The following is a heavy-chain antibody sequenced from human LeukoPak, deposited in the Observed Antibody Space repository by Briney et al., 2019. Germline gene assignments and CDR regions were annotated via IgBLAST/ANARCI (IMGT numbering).Heavy chain of an antibody. CDR1: GFTFSDYW. J-gene: IGHJ4*02. CDR2: IKEDGSDK. Sequence: GGSLRLSCAVSGFTFSDYWMTWVRQAPGRGLEWVANIKEDGSDKQYVDSVQGRFTISRDDAKNSLYLQMNSLRAEDTALYYCAKDYDSSGYYPHYWGQGTLVTVSS. CDR3: AKDYDSSGYYPHY. V-gene: IGHV3-7*03. D-gene: IGHD3-22*01.